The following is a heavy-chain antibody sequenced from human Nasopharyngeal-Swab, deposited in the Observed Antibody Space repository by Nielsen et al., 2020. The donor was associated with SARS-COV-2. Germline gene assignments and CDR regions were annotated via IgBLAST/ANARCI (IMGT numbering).Heavy chain of an antibody. CDR1: GFTVSSNY. J-gene: IGHJ3*02. V-gene: IGHV3-53*01. D-gene: IGHD3-22*01. CDR2: IYSGGST. Sequence: GESLKISCAASGFTVSSNYMSWVRQAPGKGLEWVSVIYSGGSTYYADSVKGRFTISRDNSKNTLYLQMNSLRAEDTAVYYCARDQGLDSSGYYNDFGAFDIWGQGTMVTVSS. CDR3: ARDQGLDSSGYYNDFGAFDI.